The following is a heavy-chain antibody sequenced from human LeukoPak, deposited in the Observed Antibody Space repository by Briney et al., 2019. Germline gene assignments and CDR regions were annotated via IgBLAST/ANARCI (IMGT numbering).Heavy chain of an antibody. CDR3: ATTGYCSGGSCRLYWFDP. CDR1: GYTLTELS. J-gene: IGHJ5*02. V-gene: IGHV1-24*01. D-gene: IGHD2-15*01. Sequence: ASVKVSCKVSGYTLTELSMHWVRQAPGKGLECMGGFDPEDGETIYAQKFQGRVTMTEDTSTDTAYMELSSLRSEDTAVYYCATTGYCSGGSCRLYWFDPWGQGTLVTVSS. CDR2: FDPEDGET.